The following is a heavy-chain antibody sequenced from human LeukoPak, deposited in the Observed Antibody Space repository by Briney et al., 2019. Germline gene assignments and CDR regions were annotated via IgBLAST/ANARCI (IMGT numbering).Heavy chain of an antibody. J-gene: IGHJ5*02. CDR3: ARVAPPAAILNWFDP. D-gene: IGHD2-2*01. CDR1: GGTFSSYA. Sequence: GASVKVSCKASGGTFSSYAISWVRQAPGQGLEWMGGIIPIFGTANYAQKFQGRVTITADESTSTAYMELSSLRSEDTAVYYCARVAPPAAILNWFDPWGQGTLVTVSS. CDR2: IIPIFGTA. V-gene: IGHV1-69*13.